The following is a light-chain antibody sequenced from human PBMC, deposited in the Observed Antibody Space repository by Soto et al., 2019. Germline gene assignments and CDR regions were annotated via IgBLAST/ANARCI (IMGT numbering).Light chain of an antibody. CDR2: VNS. V-gene: IGLV1-40*01. CDR1: SSNIGAAYD. Sequence: QAVVTQPPSVSGAPGQRVTISCTGSSSNIGAAYDVHWYQQFPGTAPKLLIYVNSNRPSRVPDRFSGSKSGTSASLAITGLQAEDEADYYCQSYDSSLSASVFGGGTKLTVL. CDR3: QSYDSSLSASV. J-gene: IGLJ2*01.